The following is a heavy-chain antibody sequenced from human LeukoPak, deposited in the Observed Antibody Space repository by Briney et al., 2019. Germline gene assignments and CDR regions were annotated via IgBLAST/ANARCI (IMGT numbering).Heavy chain of an antibody. J-gene: IGHJ4*02. CDR1: GFTFSGHS. D-gene: IGHD4-17*01. CDR2: INLDGSGR. Sequence: RGSLRLSCAASGFTFSGHSMTWVRQAPGKGLEWVANINLDGSGRFYVDFVKGRFTISRDNADNSMYLRTNSLRAEDTAVYYCGRVKAGAIDYWGQGTLVTVSS. CDR3: GRVKAGAIDY. V-gene: IGHV3-7*01.